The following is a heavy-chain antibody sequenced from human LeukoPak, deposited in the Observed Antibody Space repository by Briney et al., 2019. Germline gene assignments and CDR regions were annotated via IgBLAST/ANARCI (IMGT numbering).Heavy chain of an antibody. CDR3: ATMTTFDP. CDR2: VDPEDGET. V-gene: IGHV1-24*01. J-gene: IGHJ5*02. CDR1: GYTLTELS. D-gene: IGHD4-11*01. Sequence: GASVRVSCKVSGYTLTELSMHWVRQAPGKGLEWMGRVDPEDGETTYAEKFQGRVTITADTSTDTAYMELNNLRSEDTAVYYCATMTTFDPWGQGTLVTVSP.